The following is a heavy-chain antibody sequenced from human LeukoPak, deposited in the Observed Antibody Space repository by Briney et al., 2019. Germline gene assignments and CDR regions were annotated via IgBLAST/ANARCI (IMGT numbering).Heavy chain of an antibody. Sequence: GGSLRLSCAASGFTFSDYYMSWIRQAPGKGLEWVSYISSSGSTIYYADSVKGRFTISRDNSKNTLYLQMNSLRAEDTAVYYCARDRGSAASIAVAAVPDYWGQGTLVTVSS. V-gene: IGHV3-11*04. CDR1: GFTFSDYY. CDR3: ARDRGSAASIAVAAVPDY. CDR2: ISSSGSTI. J-gene: IGHJ4*02. D-gene: IGHD6-19*01.